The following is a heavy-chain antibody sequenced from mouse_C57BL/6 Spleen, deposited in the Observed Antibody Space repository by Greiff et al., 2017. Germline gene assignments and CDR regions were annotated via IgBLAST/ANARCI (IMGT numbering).Heavy chain of an antibody. V-gene: IGHV1-53*01. CDR1: GYTFTSYW. CDR3: ARGLLDYGNYEWYFDV. J-gene: IGHJ1*03. CDR2: INPSNGGT. D-gene: IGHD2-1*01. Sequence: QVQLKQPGTELVKPGASVKLSCKASGYTFTSYWMHWVKQRPGQGLEWIGNINPSNGGTNYNEKFKSKATLTVDKSSSTAYMQLSSLTSEDSAVYYCARGLLDYGNYEWYFDVWGTGTTVTVSS.